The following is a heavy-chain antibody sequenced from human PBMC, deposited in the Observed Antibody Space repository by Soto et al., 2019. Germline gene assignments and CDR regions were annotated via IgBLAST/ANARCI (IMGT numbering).Heavy chain of an antibody. J-gene: IGHJ6*02. D-gene: IGHD1-26*01. CDR3: ARRRGSGSDYYYNYGMGV. Sequence: GESLKISCKGSGYSFSRYWIGWVRQMPGKGLEWMGIIYPGDSDIRYSPSFQGQVTISADTSISTVYLQWSSLKASDTAIYYCARRRGSGSDYYYNYGMGVWGQGTTVTVSS. CDR1: GYSFSRYW. V-gene: IGHV5-51*01. CDR2: IYPGDSDI.